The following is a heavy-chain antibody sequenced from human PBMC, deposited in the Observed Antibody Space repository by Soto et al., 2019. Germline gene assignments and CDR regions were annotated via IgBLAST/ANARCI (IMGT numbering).Heavy chain of an antibody. D-gene: IGHD6-13*01. CDR2: INPNSGGT. V-gene: IGHV1-2*04. Sequence: ASVKVSCKASGYTFTGYYMHWVRQAPGQGLEWMGWINPNSGGTNYAQKFQGWVTMTRDTSISTAYMELSRLRSDDTAVYYCAIAGIAAAGKNYYFDYWGQGTLVTVSS. CDR1: GYTFTGYY. J-gene: IGHJ4*02. CDR3: AIAGIAAAGKNYYFDY.